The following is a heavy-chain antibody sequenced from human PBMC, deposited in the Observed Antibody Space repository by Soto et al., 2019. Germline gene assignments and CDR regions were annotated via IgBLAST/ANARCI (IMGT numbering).Heavy chain of an antibody. CDR1: GFTFSDYY. CDR3: ARDQYSSSWYDYNWFDP. J-gene: IGHJ5*02. D-gene: IGHD6-13*01. V-gene: IGHV3-11*01. Sequence: AGGSLRLSCAASGFTFSDYYMSWIRQAPGKGLEWVSYISSSGSTIYYADSVKGRFTISRDNAKNSLYLQMNSLRAEDTAVYYCARDQYSSSWYDYNWFDPWGQGTLVTVSS. CDR2: ISSSGSTI.